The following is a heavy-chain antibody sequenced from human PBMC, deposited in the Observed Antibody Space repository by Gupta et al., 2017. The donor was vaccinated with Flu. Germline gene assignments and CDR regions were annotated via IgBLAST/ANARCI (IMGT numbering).Heavy chain of an antibody. D-gene: IGHD5-18*01. Sequence: EVQLVESGGGLVQPGGSLRLSCSASVFTFSSYPMPWVRQTPGRALESISSIFGNGESTYYADSVKGRFTISRDNSKNTLFLQMSSLRVEDTAVYYCVKDGDVAGDSFPDCWGQGTLVTVSS. CDR2: IFGNGEST. CDR3: VKDGDVAGDSFPDC. J-gene: IGHJ4*02. CDR1: VFTFSSYP. V-gene: IGHV3-64D*06.